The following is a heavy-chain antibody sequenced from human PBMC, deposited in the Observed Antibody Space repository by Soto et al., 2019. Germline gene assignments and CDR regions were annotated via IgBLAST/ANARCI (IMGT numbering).Heavy chain of an antibody. CDR2: IDTSSGTK. CDR1: GFTFTRYS. V-gene: IGHV3-48*02. CDR3: ARGGVTTIFGDS. D-gene: IGHD5-12*01. Sequence: GGSLRLSCAASGFTFTRYSMNWVRQAPGKGLEWLSYIDTSSGTKYYADSVKGRFIISRDNAKNSLFLQMNSLRDEDTAVYYCARGGVTTIFGDSWGQGTLVTGSS. J-gene: IGHJ4*02.